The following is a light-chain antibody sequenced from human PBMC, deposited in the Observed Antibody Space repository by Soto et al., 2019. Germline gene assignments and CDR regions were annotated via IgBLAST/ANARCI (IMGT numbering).Light chain of an antibody. CDR3: XXXXNWPPWT. CDR1: QSVSSN. J-gene: IGKJ1*01. CDR2: GAS. Sequence: EIVMTQSPATLSVSPGERATLSCRASQSVSSNLAWYQQKPGQAPRLLIYGASTRATGIPARFSGSGSGTEFTLTISSLQSXXXXXXXXXXXXNWPPWTFGQGTKVEIK. V-gene: IGKV3-15*01.